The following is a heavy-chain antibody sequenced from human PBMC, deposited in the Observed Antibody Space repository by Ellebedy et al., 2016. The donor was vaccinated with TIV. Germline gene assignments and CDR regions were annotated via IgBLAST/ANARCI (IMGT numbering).Heavy chain of an antibody. Sequence: GESLKISCAASGLPFSRYGMHWLRQAPDKGLEWVAVIWYDGSIKYLADSVKGRFTISRDNFNNTLYLQMNSLRAEDTAVYYCARDRGYDTFDYWGQGILVTVSS. V-gene: IGHV3-33*01. D-gene: IGHD5-12*01. CDR2: IWYDGSIK. J-gene: IGHJ4*02. CDR1: GLPFSRYG. CDR3: ARDRGYDTFDY.